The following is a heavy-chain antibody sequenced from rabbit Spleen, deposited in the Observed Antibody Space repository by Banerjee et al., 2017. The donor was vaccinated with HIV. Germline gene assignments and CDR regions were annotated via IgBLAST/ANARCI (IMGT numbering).Heavy chain of an antibody. CDR2: IYAGSSGFT. CDR1: GFSLTSTDY. CDR3: ARDTSTRFSTYGMAL. V-gene: IGHV1S40*01. D-gene: IGHD1-1*01. Sequence: QSLEESGGDLVKPGASLTLTCTASGFSLTSTDYMCWVRQAPGKGLEWIACIYAGSSGFTYHANWAKGRFTISKTSSTTVTLQMTSLTASDTATYFCARDTSTRFSTYGMALWGQGTLVTVS. J-gene: IGHJ6*01.